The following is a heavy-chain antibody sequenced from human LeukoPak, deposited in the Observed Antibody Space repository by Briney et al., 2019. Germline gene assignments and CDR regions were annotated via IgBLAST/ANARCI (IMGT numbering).Heavy chain of an antibody. CDR2: VIPIFGTA. V-gene: IGHV1-69*13. CDR3: ASGRIAVAGPFDY. CDR1: GGTFSSYA. D-gene: IGHD6-19*01. Sequence: SVKVSCKASGGTFSSYAISWVRQAPGQGLEWMGGVIPIFGTANYAQKFQGRVTITADESTSTAYMELSSLRSEDTAVYYCASGRIAVAGPFDYWGQGTLVTVSS. J-gene: IGHJ4*02.